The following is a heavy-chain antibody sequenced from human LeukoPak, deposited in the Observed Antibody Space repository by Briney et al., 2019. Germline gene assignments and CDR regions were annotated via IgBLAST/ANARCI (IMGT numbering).Heavy chain of an antibody. V-gene: IGHV3-33*06. CDR1: GFTFSSYG. CDR2: IWYDGSNK. Sequence: PGGSLRLSCAASGFTFSSYGMHWVRQAPGKGLEWVAVIWYDGSNKYYADSVKGRFTISRDNSKNTLYLQMNSLRAEDTAVYYCAKVRMMATYHFAYWAREPWSPSPQ. CDR3: AKVRMMATYHFAY. J-gene: IGHJ4*02. D-gene: IGHD5-24*01.